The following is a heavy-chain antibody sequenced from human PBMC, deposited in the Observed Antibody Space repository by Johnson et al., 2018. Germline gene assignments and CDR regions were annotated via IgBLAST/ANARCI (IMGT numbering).Heavy chain of an antibody. CDR1: GGTFTSYA. Sequence: QVQLVQSGAAVKKPGSSVNVSCRASGGTFTSYAITWVRQAPGQGLEWMGGIIPLFATADYAQKFRGRVTITADESTSTAYMELSSLRPEDTAVYYCTIVSDYDFWSDTEPFQHWGQGTLVTVYS. D-gene: IGHD3-3*01. J-gene: IGHJ1*01. CDR3: TIVSDYDFWSDTEPFQH. CDR2: IIPLFATA. V-gene: IGHV1-69*12.